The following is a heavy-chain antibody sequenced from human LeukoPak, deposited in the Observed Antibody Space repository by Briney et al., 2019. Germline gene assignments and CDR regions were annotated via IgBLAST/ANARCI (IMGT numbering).Heavy chain of an antibody. J-gene: IGHJ4*02. CDR1: GFTFNYAW. CDR2: IKRKPDGGTT. Sequence: PGGSLRLSCEVSGFTFNYAWMSWVRQAPGKGLEWVGLIKRKPDGGTTDYAAPVKGRFTISRDDSKNTLYLQMNSLKTEDTAVYYCTTERATYVWGSYRRIGFDYWGQGTLVTVSS. CDR3: TTERATYVWGSYRRIGFDY. V-gene: IGHV3-15*01. D-gene: IGHD3-16*02.